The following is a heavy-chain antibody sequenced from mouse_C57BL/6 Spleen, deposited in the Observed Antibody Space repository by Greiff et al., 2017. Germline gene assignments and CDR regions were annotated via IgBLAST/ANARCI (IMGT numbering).Heavy chain of an antibody. Sequence: EVQGVESGGDLVKPGGSLKLSCAASGFTFSSYGMSWVRQTPDKRLEWVATISSGGSYTYYPDSVKGRFTISRDNAKNTLYLQMSSLKSEDTAMYYCARHPYDYGSSLWYFDVWGTGTTVTVSS. CDR1: GFTFSSYG. CDR3: ARHPYDYGSSLWYFDV. V-gene: IGHV5-6*01. J-gene: IGHJ1*03. D-gene: IGHD1-1*01. CDR2: ISSGGSYT.